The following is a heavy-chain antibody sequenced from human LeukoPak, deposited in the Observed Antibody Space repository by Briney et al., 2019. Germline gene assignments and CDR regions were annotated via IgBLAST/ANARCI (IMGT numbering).Heavy chain of an antibody. CDR1: GGSITSSNW. Sequence: SETLSFTCAVSGGSITSSNWWSWVRQPPGKGLEWMGEIDHSGSTKYNPSLKSRATISVDKSKNQFSLKLTSVTAADTAVYYCARVYKYCSGTSCYRFDPWGQGTLVTVSS. CDR3: ARVYKYCSGTSCYRFDP. V-gene: IGHV4-4*02. CDR2: IDHSGST. D-gene: IGHD2-2*01. J-gene: IGHJ5*02.